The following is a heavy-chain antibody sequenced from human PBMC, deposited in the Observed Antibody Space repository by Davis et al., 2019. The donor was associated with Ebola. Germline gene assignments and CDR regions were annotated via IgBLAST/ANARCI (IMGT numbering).Heavy chain of an antibody. V-gene: IGHV3-30*03. Sequence: PGGSLRLSCAASGFTFSSYGMHWVRQAPGKGLEWVALISYDGSNKYYADSVKGRFTISRDNSKNTLYLQMNSLRAEDTAVYYCARDKGDYVSGYFDYWGQGTLVTVSS. CDR3: ARDKGDYVSGYFDY. D-gene: IGHD4-17*01. CDR1: GFTFSSYG. CDR2: ISYDGSNK. J-gene: IGHJ4*02.